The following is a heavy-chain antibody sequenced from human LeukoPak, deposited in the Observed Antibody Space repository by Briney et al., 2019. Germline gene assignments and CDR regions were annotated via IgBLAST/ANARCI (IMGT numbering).Heavy chain of an antibody. J-gene: IGHJ6*03. CDR1: GGSISSYY. D-gene: IGHD3-9*01. CDR2: IYYSGST. CDR3: ARVATYYDILTGYWGWGYYYMDV. V-gene: IGHV4-59*01. Sequence: SETLSLTCTVSGGSISSYYWSWIRQPPGKGLEWIGYIYYSGSTNYNPSLKSRVTISVDTSKNQFSLKLSSVTAADTAVYYCARVATYYDILTGYWGWGYYYMDVWGKGTTVTISS.